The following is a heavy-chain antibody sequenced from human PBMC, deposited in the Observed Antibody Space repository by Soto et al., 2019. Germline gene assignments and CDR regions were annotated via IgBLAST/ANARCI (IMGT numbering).Heavy chain of an antibody. J-gene: IGHJ6*02. CDR3: ASQQLVHYYYGMDV. V-gene: IGHV4-39*01. CDR2: TYYSGST. CDR1: GGSISSSSYY. D-gene: IGHD6-13*01. Sequence: QLQLQESGPGLVKPSETLSLTCTVSGGSISSSSYYWGWIRQPPGKGLEWIGSTYYSGSTYYNPSLKSRVTISVDTSKNQFSLKLSSVTAADTAVYYCASQQLVHYYYGMDVWGQGTTVTVSS.